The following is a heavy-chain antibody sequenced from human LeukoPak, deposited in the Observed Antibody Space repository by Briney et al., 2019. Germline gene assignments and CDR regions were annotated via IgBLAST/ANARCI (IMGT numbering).Heavy chain of an antibody. D-gene: IGHD3-22*01. V-gene: IGHV4-59*01. CDR1: GGSISSYY. Sequence: SETLSLTCTVSGGSISSYYWSWIRQPPGKGLEWIGYIYYSGSTNYNPSLKSRVTISVDTSKNQFSLKLSSVTAADTAMYYCARVAHSKYYYDSSGYYQNHFDYWGQGTLVTVSS. J-gene: IGHJ4*02. CDR3: ARVAHSKYYYDSSGYYQNHFDY. CDR2: IYYSGST.